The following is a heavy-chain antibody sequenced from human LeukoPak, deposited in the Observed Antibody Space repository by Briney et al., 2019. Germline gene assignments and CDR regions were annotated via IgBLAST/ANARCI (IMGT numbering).Heavy chain of an antibody. CDR1: GGSINSHY. Sequence: SGTLSLTCSVSGGSINSHYWSWIRQPPGKRLEWIGYIFNTGNTNYNPSLASRVTMSVDTSRAQFFLRLSPVTAADTAIYYCASRPADTTWYGVFDYWSQGTLVTVSS. CDR2: IFNTGNT. CDR3: ASRPADTTWYGVFDY. J-gene: IGHJ4*02. V-gene: IGHV4-59*11. D-gene: IGHD3-10*01.